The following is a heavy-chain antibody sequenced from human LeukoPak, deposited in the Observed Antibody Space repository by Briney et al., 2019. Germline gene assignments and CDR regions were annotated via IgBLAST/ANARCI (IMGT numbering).Heavy chain of an antibody. CDR2: FYYSGTT. D-gene: IGHD2-21*01. CDR3: AVPGPTSSYFFDF. J-gene: IGHJ4*02. CDR1: GDSVSTTSWY. V-gene: IGHV4-39*07. Sequence: SETLSLTCTVSGDSVSTTSWYWGWIRQSPGKGLEWIGSFYYSGTTYFNPSLRSRVTISVDTSKNQFSLRLTSLTAADTAVYYCAVPGPTSSYFFDFWSPGTLTTVSS.